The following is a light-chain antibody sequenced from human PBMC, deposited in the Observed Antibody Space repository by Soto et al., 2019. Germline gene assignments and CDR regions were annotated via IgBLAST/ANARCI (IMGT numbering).Light chain of an antibody. CDR1: QIISSF. J-gene: IGKJ2*01. Sequence: DIQMTQSPSSLSASVGDRVTITCRASQIISSFLNWYQQEPGKAPKLLIYGASSLQRGVPSRFSGGGSGTYFTLTIGSLQPEDFATYYCQQSYSTPYTFGQGTELEIK. V-gene: IGKV1-39*01. CDR2: GAS. CDR3: QQSYSTPYT.